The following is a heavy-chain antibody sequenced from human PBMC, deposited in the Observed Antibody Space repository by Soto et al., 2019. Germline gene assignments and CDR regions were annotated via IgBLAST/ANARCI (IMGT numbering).Heavy chain of an antibody. CDR1: GFTFSSYA. J-gene: IGHJ4*02. D-gene: IGHD6-6*01. V-gene: IGHV3-23*01. Sequence: GGSLRLSCAASGFTFSSYAMSWVRQAPGKGLEWVSAISGSGGSTYYADSVKGRFTISRDNSKNTLYLQMNSLRAEDTAVYYCANAGVGQLDPHDYWGQGTLVTVSS. CDR3: ANAGVGQLDPHDY. CDR2: ISGSGGST.